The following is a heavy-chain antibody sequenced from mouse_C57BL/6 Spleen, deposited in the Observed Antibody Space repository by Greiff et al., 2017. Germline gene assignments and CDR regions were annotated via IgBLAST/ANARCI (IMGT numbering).Heavy chain of an antibody. V-gene: IGHV1-15*01. CDR2: IDPETGGT. J-gene: IGHJ2*01. CDR1: GYTFTDYE. D-gene: IGHD2-14*01. CDR3: TRKNMNGYSYYFDY. Sequence: VQLQQSGAELVRPGASVTLSCKASGYTFTDYEMHWVKQTPVHGLEWIGAIDPETGGTAYNQKFKGKDILTADKSSSTAYIELRRLTSEDSDVYDCTRKNMNGYSYYFDYWGQGTTLTVSS.